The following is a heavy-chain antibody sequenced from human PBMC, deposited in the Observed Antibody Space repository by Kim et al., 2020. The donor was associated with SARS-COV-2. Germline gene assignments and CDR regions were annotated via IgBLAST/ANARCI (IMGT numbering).Heavy chain of an antibody. J-gene: IGHJ4*02. CDR3: ARAGGSFDY. V-gene: IGHV4-4*02. Sequence: GSTNYTPSLKSRVTISVDKSKNQFSLKLSSVTAADTAVYYCARAGGSFDYWGQGTLVTVSS. CDR2: GST. D-gene: IGHD2-15*01.